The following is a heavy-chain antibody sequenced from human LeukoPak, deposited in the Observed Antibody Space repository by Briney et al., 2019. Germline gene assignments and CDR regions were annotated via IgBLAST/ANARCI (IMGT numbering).Heavy chain of an antibody. V-gene: IGHV3-15*01. Sequence: GGSLRLSCAASGFTFSSHSMNWVRQAPGKGLEWVGRIKRKTDGGTADYAAPVKGRFTISRDDSRNTLYLQMSSLKTEDTAVYYCTTGVGYYYDSGTFGWGQGTLVTVSS. CDR3: TTGVGYYYDSGTFG. J-gene: IGHJ4*02. D-gene: IGHD3-22*01. CDR1: GFTFSSHS. CDR2: IKRKTDGGTA.